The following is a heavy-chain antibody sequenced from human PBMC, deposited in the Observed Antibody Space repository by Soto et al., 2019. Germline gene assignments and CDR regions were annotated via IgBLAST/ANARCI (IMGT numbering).Heavy chain of an antibody. V-gene: IGHV4-34*01. CDR3: ARDSSTSHYYGMDV. D-gene: IGHD2-2*01. CDR2: INHSGST. CDR1: GGSLSGYY. J-gene: IGHJ6*02. Sequence: SETLSLTCAVYGGSLSGYYWSWIRQPPGKGLEWIGEINHSGSTNYNPSLKSRVTISVDTSKNQFSLKLSSVTAADTAVYYCARDSSTSHYYGMDVWGQGTTVTVYS.